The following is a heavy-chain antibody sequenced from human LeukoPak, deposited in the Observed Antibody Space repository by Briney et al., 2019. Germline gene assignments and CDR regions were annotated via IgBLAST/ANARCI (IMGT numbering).Heavy chain of an antibody. CDR1: GGSISGCY. D-gene: IGHD3-22*01. CDR2: IYYSGST. Sequence: SETLSLTCTVSGGSISGCYWSWIRQPPGKGLEWIGYIYYSGSTNYNPSLKSRVTMSVDTSKNHFSLKLSSVTAADTAVYYCARDQYDSSGYYFLLDYWGQGTLVTVSS. CDR3: ARDQYDSSGYYFLLDY. V-gene: IGHV4-59*01. J-gene: IGHJ4*02.